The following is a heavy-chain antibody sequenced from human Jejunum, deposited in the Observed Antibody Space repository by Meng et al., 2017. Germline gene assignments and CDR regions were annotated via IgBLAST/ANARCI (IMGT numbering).Heavy chain of an antibody. V-gene: IGHV3-21*06. Sequence: GESLKISCAASGFTFSRYSMNWVRRAPGKRLEWISSINSNSNYIYYADSVKGRFTISRDNAKNLLYLQMNSLRAEDTAVYYCAGRWGYGYGLDVWGQGTTVTVSS. CDR1: GFTFSRYS. J-gene: IGHJ6*02. D-gene: IGHD5-12*01. CDR2: INSNSNYI. CDR3: AGRWGYGYGLDV.